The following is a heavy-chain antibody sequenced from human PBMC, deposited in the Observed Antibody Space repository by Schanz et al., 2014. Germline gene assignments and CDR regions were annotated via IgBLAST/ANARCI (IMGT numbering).Heavy chain of an antibody. J-gene: IGHJ6*03. CDR1: GFSFTPYA. V-gene: IGHV3-23*01. CDR2: IKSDGSST. Sequence: EVQLLESGGGLVQPGGSLRLSCASSGFSFTPYAMTWVRQAPGKGLVWVSRIKSDGSSTNYADSVKGRFTISGDSSKYTVYLQMNSLRADDTAVYYCAKGPYYYYYMDVWGNGTTVTVSS. CDR3: AKGPYYYYYMDV.